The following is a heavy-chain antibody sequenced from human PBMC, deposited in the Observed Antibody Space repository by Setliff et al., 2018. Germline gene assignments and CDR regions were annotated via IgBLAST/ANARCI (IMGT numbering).Heavy chain of an antibody. D-gene: IGHD2-2*01. CDR2: ISPHNGKT. J-gene: IGHJ4*02. CDR3: SRLVRFCTKISCQRLLGDDY. V-gene: IGHV1-18*01. CDR1: GFNFYDFA. Sequence: GGSLRLSCTTSGFNFYDFALSWVRQAPGKGLEWVGWISPHNGKTYYAPKFQDRITMTTDTSTSTAYLEFKSLRSDDTAIYYCSRLVRFCTKISCQRLLGDDYWGQGALVTVSS.